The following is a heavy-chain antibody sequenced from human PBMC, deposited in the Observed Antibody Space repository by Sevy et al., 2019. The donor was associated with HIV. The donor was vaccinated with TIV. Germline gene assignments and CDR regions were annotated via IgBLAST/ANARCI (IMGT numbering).Heavy chain of an antibody. D-gene: IGHD4-4*01. Sequence: GGSLRLSCAASGFTFSSYAMLWVRQAPGKGLEWVAAISYDGSNKYYADSVKGRFTISRDNSKNTLYLQMNSLRAEDTALYYWARGQYYFDYWGQGTLVTVSS. CDR2: ISYDGSNK. CDR3: ARGQYYFDY. J-gene: IGHJ4*02. V-gene: IGHV3-30-3*01. CDR1: GFTFSSYA.